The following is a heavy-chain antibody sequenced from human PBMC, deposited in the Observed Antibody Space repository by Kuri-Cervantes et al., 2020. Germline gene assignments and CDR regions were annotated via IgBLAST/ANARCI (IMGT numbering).Heavy chain of an antibody. CDR2: IKSKTDGGTT. CDR1: GFTFSNAW. J-gene: IGHJ4*02. D-gene: IGHD6-13*01. V-gene: IGHV3-15*01. CDR3: AKGREYSSSWYVMDY. Sequence: GESLKISCAASGFTFSNAWMSWVRQAPGKGLEWVGRIKSKTDGGTTDYAAPVKGRFTISRDVSKNTLYLQMNSLKTEDTAVYYCAKGREYSSSWYVMDYWGQGTLVTVSS.